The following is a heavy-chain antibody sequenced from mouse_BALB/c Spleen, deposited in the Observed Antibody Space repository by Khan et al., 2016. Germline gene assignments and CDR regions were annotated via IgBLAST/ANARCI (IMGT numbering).Heavy chain of an antibody. D-gene: IGHD2-14*01. CDR3: ARLYDGLYYAMDY. Sequence: QVQLKQSGAELVRPGVSVKISCKGSGYTFTDYAMHWVKQSHAKSLEWIGVISTYYGDASYNQKFKGKATMTVDKSYSKAYMELARLTSEDSAIYYCARLYDGLYYAMDYWGQGTSVTVSS. CDR1: GYTFTDYA. CDR2: ISTYYGDA. V-gene: IGHV1S137*01. J-gene: IGHJ4*01.